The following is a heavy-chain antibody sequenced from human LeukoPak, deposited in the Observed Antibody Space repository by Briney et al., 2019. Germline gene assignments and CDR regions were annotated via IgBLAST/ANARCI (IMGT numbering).Heavy chain of an antibody. CDR1: GFTFDRFT. Sequence: GGSLRLSCAASGFTFDRFTIHWVRQTPGKGLEWVSLINRRGHTFYADSVKGRFTISRDNSRNSVFLQMNSLRPEDTALYHCAKEVDCPSDCLFFHSWGQGNLVTVSS. D-gene: IGHD2-21*02. CDR3: AKEVDCPSDCLFFHS. J-gene: IGHJ4*02. V-gene: IGHV3-43*01. CDR2: INRRGHT.